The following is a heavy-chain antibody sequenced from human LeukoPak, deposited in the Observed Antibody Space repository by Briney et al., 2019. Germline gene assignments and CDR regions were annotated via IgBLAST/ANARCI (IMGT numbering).Heavy chain of an antibody. CDR2: ISGGGGST. D-gene: IGHD3-10*02. CDR1: GFTFSHYG. J-gene: IGHJ6*04. CDR3: AELGITMIGGV. Sequence: GGSLRLSCAASGFTFSHYGMSWVRQAPGEGLEWVSTISGGGGSTYYADSVKGRFTISRDNAKNSLYLQMNSQRAKDTAVYYCAELGITMIGGVWGKGTTVTISS. V-gene: IGHV3-23*01.